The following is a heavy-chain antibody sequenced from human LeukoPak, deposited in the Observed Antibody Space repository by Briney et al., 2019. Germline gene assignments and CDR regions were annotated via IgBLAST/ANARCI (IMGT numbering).Heavy chain of an antibody. CDR2: INHSGST. V-gene: IGHV4-34*01. CDR1: GGSFSGYY. Sequence: PSETLSLTCAVYGGSFSGYYWSWIRQPPGKGLEWIGEINHSGSTNYNPSLKSRVTISVDTSKNQFSLKLSSVTAADTAVYYCARVALGRTETYYFDYWGQGTLVTVSS. CDR3: ARVALGRTETYYFDY. J-gene: IGHJ4*02. D-gene: IGHD1-14*01.